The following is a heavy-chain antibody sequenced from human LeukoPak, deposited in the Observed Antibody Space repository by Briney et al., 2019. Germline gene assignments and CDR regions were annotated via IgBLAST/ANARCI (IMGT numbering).Heavy chain of an antibody. CDR1: GGSFSGYY. Sequence: SETLSLTCAVYGGSFSGYYWSWIRQPPGKGLEWIGEINHSGSTNYNPSLKSRVTISVDTSKNQFSLKLSSVTAADTAVYYCARGRGRALDYWGQGTLVTVSS. V-gene: IGHV4-34*01. J-gene: IGHJ4*02. CDR3: ARGRGRALDY. CDR2: INHSGST. D-gene: IGHD6-25*01.